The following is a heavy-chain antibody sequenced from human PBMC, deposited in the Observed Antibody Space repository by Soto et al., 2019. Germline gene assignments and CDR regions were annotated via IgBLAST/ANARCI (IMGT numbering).Heavy chain of an antibody. V-gene: IGHV1-46*01. CDR1: RYTFTSYY. CDR3: ARTNSDSSYYYYYGMDV. Sequence: ASVKVSCKASRYTFTSYYMHWVRQAPGQGLEWMGIINPSGGSTSYAQKFQGRVTMTRDTSTRTVYMELSSLRSEDTAVYYCARTNSDSSYYYYYGMDVWGQGTTVTVSS. CDR2: INPSGGST. D-gene: IGHD6-6*01. J-gene: IGHJ6*02.